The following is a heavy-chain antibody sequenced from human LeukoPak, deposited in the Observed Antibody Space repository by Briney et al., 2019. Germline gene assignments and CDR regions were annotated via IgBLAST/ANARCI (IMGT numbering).Heavy chain of an antibody. CDR2: ISWNSGSI. CDR1: GFTFDDYA. V-gene: IGHV3-9*01. D-gene: IGHD3-22*01. Sequence: GRSLRLTCAASGFTFDDYAMHWVRQAPGKGLEWVSGISWNSGSIGYADSVKGRFTISRDNAKNSLYLQMNSLRAEDTALYYCAKAYSSGYEFDYWGQGTLVTVSS. CDR3: AKAYSSGYEFDY. J-gene: IGHJ4*02.